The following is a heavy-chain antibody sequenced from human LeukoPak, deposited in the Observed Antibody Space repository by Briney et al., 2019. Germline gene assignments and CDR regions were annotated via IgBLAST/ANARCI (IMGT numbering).Heavy chain of an antibody. CDR1: GYSISSGYF. Sequence: SETLSLTCTVSGYSISSGYFWGWIRQPPGKGLECIGTIYHSGSTYYNPSLKSRVTISVDTSKNQFSLKLNSVTAADTAVYYCAKIYSSSWFLNWFDPWGQGTLVTVSS. CDR3: AKIYSSSWFLNWFDP. D-gene: IGHD6-13*01. V-gene: IGHV4-38-2*02. CDR2: IYHSGST. J-gene: IGHJ5*02.